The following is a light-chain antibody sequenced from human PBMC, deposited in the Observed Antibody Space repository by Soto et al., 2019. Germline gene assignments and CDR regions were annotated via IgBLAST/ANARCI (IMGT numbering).Light chain of an antibody. CDR1: QRVSSN. CDR2: GAS. CDR3: QQYNNWPPGT. J-gene: IGKJ1*01. Sequence: EIVMTQSPATLSVSPGERATLSCRASQRVSSNLAWYQQKPGQAPRLLIYGASTRATGIPARFSGSGSGTEFTLTISSLQSEDFEFYYCQQYNNWPPGTFGQGTKVEIK. V-gene: IGKV3-15*01.